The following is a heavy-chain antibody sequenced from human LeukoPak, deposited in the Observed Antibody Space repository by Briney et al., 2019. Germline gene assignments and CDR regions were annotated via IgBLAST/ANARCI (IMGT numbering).Heavy chain of an antibody. V-gene: IGHV3-23*01. J-gene: IGHJ4*02. CDR1: GFSFTTLA. D-gene: IGHD5-18*01. CDR3: ARGIHVDTADMEGPFDY. Sequence: QPGGSLRLSCAASGFSFTTLAMTWLRQAPGKGLEWVSVIGESDGRTYYADSVKGRFTISRDESKNTLYLQMNSLRAEDTAVYYCARGIHVDTADMEGPFDYWGQGTLVTVSS. CDR2: IGESDGRT.